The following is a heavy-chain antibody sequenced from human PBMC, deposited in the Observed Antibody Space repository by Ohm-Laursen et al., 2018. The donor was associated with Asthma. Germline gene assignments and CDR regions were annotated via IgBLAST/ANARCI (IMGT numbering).Heavy chain of an antibody. CDR3: AKVVLMDV. CDR1: GLPFSNFW. V-gene: IGHV3-7*05. Sequence: SLRLSCAASGLPFSNFWMSWVRQAPGKGPEWVANIYPDGGEKYYVDSVDGRFTISRDNAKNSLYLQMNSLRAEDTAVYYCAKVVLMDVWGQGTSVTVSS. J-gene: IGHJ6*02. CDR2: IYPDGGEK. D-gene: IGHD3-16*02.